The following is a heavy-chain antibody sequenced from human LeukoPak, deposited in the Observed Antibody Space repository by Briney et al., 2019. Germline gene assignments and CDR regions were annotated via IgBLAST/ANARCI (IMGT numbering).Heavy chain of an antibody. V-gene: IGHV1-24*01. Sequence: ASVKVSRKVSGYTLTELSMHWVRQAPGKGLEWMGGFDPEDGETIYAQKFQGRVTMTEDTSTDTAYMELSSLRSEDTAVYYCATDGKFHYYYYGMDVWGQGTTVTVSS. CDR3: ATDGKFHYYYYGMDV. D-gene: IGHD1-26*01. J-gene: IGHJ6*02. CDR1: GYTLTELS. CDR2: FDPEDGET.